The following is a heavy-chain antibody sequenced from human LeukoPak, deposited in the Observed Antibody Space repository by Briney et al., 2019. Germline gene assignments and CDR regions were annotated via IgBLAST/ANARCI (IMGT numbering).Heavy chain of an antibody. CDR1: CFPFSNYI. Sequence: GGSLSLSCAASCFPFSNYIMNLVRQAPGKGLEWVSSIGSSSSYIYYADSVKGRFTISRDNAKKSLYLQMNSLRAEDTAVYYCAGPMGPAAIFGFDYWGQGTLVTVYS. V-gene: IGHV3-21*01. CDR3: AGPMGPAAIFGFDY. J-gene: IGHJ4*02. D-gene: IGHD2-2*01. CDR2: IGSSSSYI.